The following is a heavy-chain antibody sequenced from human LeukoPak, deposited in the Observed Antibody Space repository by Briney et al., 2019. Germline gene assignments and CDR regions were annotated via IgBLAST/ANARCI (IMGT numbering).Heavy chain of an antibody. D-gene: IGHD3-10*01. CDR2: MNPNNGNT. V-gene: IGHV1-8*01. CDR1: GFTFTIYD. CDR3: VRDGEGVAISVNYWFDP. Sequence: ASVKVSCKASGFTFTIYDINWVRQASGQGLEWMGWMNPNNGNTGYAQKFQGRVTMTRDTSISTAYMELRGLRSEDTAVYYCVRDGEGVAISVNYWFDPWGQGTLVTVSS. J-gene: IGHJ5*02.